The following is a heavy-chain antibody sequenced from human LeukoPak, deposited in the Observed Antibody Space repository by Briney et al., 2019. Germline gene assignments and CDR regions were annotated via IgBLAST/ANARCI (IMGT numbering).Heavy chain of an antibody. CDR2: VSSSNSYT. CDR3: ARRSSWTNYEYFQH. V-gene: IGHV3-11*06. Sequence: PGGSLRLSCAASGFTFNDYHMNWIRQAPGKGLEWVSYVSSSNSYTKYADSVKGRFTISRGNAKNSLYLQMDSLRAEDTAVYYCARRSSWTNYEYFQHWGQGTLVTVSS. J-gene: IGHJ1*01. CDR1: GFTFNDYH. D-gene: IGHD6-13*01.